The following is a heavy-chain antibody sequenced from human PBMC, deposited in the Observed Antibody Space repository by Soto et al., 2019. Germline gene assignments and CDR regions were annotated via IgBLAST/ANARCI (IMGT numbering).Heavy chain of an antibody. CDR3: ARDSYSNYYYGMDV. CDR2: IWYDGSNK. V-gene: IGHV3-33*01. CDR1: GFTFSSYG. D-gene: IGHD4-4*01. J-gene: IGHJ6*02. Sequence: QVQLVESGGGVVQPGRSLRLSCAASGFTFSSYGMHWVRQAPGKGLEWVAVIWYDGSNKYYADSVKGRFTISRDNSKYTLYLQMNSLRAEDTAVYYCARDSYSNYYYGMDVWGQGTTVTVSS.